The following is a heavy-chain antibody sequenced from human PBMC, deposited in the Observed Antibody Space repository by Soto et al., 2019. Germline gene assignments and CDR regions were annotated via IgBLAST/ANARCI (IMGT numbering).Heavy chain of an antibody. J-gene: IGHJ5*02. Sequence: QVQLQESGPGLVKPSQTLSLTCTVSGGSISSGGYYWSWIRQHPGKGLEWIGYIYYSGSTYYNPSLKSRVTISVDTSKNQFSLKLSSVTAADTAVYYCARGLGYGSGGSCHPTWFDPWGQGTLVTVSS. V-gene: IGHV4-31*03. CDR3: ARGLGYGSGGSCHPTWFDP. CDR1: GGSISSGGYY. CDR2: IYYSGST. D-gene: IGHD2-15*01.